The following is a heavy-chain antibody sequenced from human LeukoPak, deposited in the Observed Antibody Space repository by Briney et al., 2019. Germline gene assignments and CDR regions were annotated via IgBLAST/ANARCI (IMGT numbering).Heavy chain of an antibody. CDR1: GGTISSDY. J-gene: IGHJ6*01. V-gene: IGHV4-59*01. D-gene: IGHD2-2*01. CDR2: IYYSGST. CDR3: VRATFYCSSDSCPPCMDV. Sequence: PSETLSLTCTVSGGTISSDYWNWIRQPPGKGLEWIGYIYYSGSTNYNSSLESRLTMSVDTSKNQFSLKLSSVTAADTAVYYCVRATFYCSSDSCPPCMDVWGKGTTVTVSS.